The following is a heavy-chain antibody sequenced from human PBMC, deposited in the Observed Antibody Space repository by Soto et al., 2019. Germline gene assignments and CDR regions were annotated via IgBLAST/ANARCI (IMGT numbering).Heavy chain of an antibody. CDR1: GFTFSVSA. J-gene: IGHJ6*02. CDR3: ARPYCRSTRCYLYYYGMDV. D-gene: IGHD2-2*01. Sequence: QVQVVESGGGVVQPGTSLRLSCAASGFTFSVSAIHWVRQAPGKGLEWVAVILSDGSHQYYADSVRGRFTISRDNPKNTLYLQMNSLRAEDTAVYYCARPYCRSTRCYLYYYGMDVWGPGTTVTVSS. CDR2: ILSDGSHQ. V-gene: IGHV3-30-3*01.